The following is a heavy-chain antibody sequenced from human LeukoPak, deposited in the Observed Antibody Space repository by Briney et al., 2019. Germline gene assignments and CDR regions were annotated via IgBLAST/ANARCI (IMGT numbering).Heavy chain of an antibody. Sequence: KTSETLSLTCAVYGGSFSGYYWSWIRQPPGKGLEWIGEINHSGSTNYNPSLKSRVTISVDTSKNQFSLKLSSVTAADTAVYYCARHRTHYGSGSYYNVGYFDYWGQGTLVTVSS. CDR1: GGSFSGYY. J-gene: IGHJ4*02. CDR2: INHSGST. CDR3: ARHRTHYGSGSYYNVGYFDY. D-gene: IGHD3-10*01. V-gene: IGHV4-34*01.